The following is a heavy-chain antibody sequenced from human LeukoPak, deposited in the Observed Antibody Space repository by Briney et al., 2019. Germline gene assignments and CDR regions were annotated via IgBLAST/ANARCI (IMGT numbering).Heavy chain of an antibody. CDR3: AIYGVTRGE. D-gene: IGHD2-21*02. CDR2: IYYSGST. CDR1: GGSFSGYY. V-gene: IGHV4-34*01. J-gene: IGHJ4*02. Sequence: PSETLSLTCAVYGGSFSGYYWSWIRQPPGKGLEWIGSIYYSGSTYYNPSLKSRVTISVDTSKNQFSLKLSSVTAADTAVYYCAIYGVTRGEWGQGTLVTVSS.